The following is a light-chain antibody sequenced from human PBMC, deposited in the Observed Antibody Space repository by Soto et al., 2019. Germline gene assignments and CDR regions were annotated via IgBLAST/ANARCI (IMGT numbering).Light chain of an antibody. V-gene: IGLV2-14*01. CDR1: SSDVGDYNF. CDR3: SSHPSSNTHVV. CDR2: DVT. Sequence: SVLTQPASVSGSPGQSITISCTGTSSDVGDYNFVSWYQQHPGKAPKLMIYDVTSRPSGVSIRFSGSKSGNTASLTISGLQAEDEANYYCSSHPSSNTHVVFGGGTKLTVL. J-gene: IGLJ2*01.